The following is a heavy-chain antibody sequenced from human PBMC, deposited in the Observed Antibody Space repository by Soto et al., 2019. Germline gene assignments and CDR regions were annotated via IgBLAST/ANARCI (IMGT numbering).Heavy chain of an antibody. CDR1: GFTFGSYA. V-gene: IGHV3-23*01. Sequence: GGSLRLSCAASGFTFGSYAMSWVRQAPGKGRAWVSAISGSGGSTYYADSGKGRFTISRDNSKNTLYLQMSSLRAEDTAVYYCARAITMVRGVPSGHNWFDPWGQGTLVTVSS. CDR3: ARAITMVRGVPSGHNWFDP. CDR2: ISGSGGST. D-gene: IGHD3-10*01. J-gene: IGHJ5*02.